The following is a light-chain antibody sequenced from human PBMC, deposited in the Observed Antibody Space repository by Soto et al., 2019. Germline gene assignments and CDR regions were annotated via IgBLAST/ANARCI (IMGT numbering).Light chain of an antibody. J-gene: IGKJ5*01. V-gene: IGKV1-5*01. CDR1: QSISSW. CDR3: QQYNSYSYT. CDR2: DAS. Sequence: DIQMTQSPSTLSASVGGRFTITCRASQSISSWLAWYQQKPGKAPKLLIYDASSLESGVPSRFSGSGSGTEFTLTISSLQPDDFATYYCQQYNSYSYTFGQGTRLEIK.